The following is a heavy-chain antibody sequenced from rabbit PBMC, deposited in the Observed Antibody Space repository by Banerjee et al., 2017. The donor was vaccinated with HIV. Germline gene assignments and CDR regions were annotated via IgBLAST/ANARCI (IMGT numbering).Heavy chain of an antibody. CDR2: IYNGDGST. CDR1: GFSFSSSYW. D-gene: IGHD1-1*01. Sequence: EESGGDLVKPEGSLTLTCTASGFSFSSSYWICWVRQAPGKGLEWIAGIYNGDGSTYYASWAKGRFTISKTSSTTVTLQMTSLTAADTATYFCARSTSSGYYIPLNLWGPGTLVTVS. CDR3: ARSTSSGYYIPLNL. J-gene: IGHJ4*01. V-gene: IGHV1S45*01.